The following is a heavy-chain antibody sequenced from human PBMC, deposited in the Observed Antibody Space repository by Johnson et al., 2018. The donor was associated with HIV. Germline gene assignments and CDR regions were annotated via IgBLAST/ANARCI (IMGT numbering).Heavy chain of an antibody. CDR3: ARDRGAGSSGAFDI. CDR1: GFSFDDYG. D-gene: IGHD6-6*01. J-gene: IGHJ3*02. V-gene: IGHV3-20*04. Sequence: VQLVESWGGVVRPGGSLRLSCAASGFSFDDYGMSWVRQVPGKGLEWVCGINWDGGSTDYADSVKGRFTISRDNAKNSLYLQMNSLRAEDTAVYYCARDRGAGSSGAFDIWGQGTMVTVSS. CDR2: INWDGGST.